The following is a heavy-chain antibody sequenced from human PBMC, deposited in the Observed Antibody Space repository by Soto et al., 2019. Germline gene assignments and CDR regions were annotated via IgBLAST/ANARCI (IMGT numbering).Heavy chain of an antibody. CDR2: ISAGGGNT. Sequence: EVQLLESGGGLVQPGGSLRLSCAVSGFSFSTYAMSWVRQAPGKGLEWVSCISAGGGNTYYAYTVRGRFTISRDNSKDTLYLQITSLRAEDTAFYYCAKHAEYQLVSWFDPWGQGTLVTVSS. J-gene: IGHJ5*02. V-gene: IGHV3-23*01. D-gene: IGHD2-2*01. CDR1: GFSFSTYA. CDR3: AKHAEYQLVSWFDP.